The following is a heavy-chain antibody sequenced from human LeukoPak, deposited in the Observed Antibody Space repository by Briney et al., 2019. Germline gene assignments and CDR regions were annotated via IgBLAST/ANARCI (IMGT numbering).Heavy chain of an antibody. CDR1: GFTFSSYA. D-gene: IGHD3-3*01. Sequence: PGGSLRLSCAASGFTFSSYAMSWVRQAPGKGLEWVSAISGSGGSTYYADSVKGRFTISRDNSKNTLYLQMNSLRAEDTAVYYCASPRGGYYDFWSGYWPPGYWGQGTLVTVSS. CDR3: ASPRGGYYDFWSGYWPPGY. V-gene: IGHV3-23*01. J-gene: IGHJ4*02. CDR2: ISGSGGST.